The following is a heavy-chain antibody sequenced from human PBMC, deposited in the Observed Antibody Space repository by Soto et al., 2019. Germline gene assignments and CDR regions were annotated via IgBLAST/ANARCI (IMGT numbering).Heavy chain of an antibody. CDR3: ARLPDRGHIVVVVAATPPADY. Sequence: SETLSLTCTVSGGSISSSSYYWGWIRQPPGKGLEWIGSIYYSGSTYYNPSLKSRVTISVDTSKNQFSLKLSSVTAADTAVYYCARLPDRGHIVVVVAATPPADYWGQGTLVTVSS. D-gene: IGHD2-15*01. CDR2: IYYSGST. V-gene: IGHV4-39*01. J-gene: IGHJ4*02. CDR1: GGSISSSSYY.